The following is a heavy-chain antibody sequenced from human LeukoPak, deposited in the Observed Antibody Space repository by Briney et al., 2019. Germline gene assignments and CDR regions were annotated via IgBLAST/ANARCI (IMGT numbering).Heavy chain of an antibody. D-gene: IGHD3-22*01. CDR2: FDPEDGET. CDR3: ATFSSGYYLVHYYLDY. V-gene: IGHV1-24*01. J-gene: IGHJ4*02. Sequence: ASVKVSCKVSGYTLTELSMHWVRQAPGKGLEWMGGFDPEDGETIYAQKFQGRVTMTEDTSTDTAYMELSSLRSEDTAVYYCATFSSGYYLVHYYLDYWGQGTLVTVSS. CDR1: GYTLTELS.